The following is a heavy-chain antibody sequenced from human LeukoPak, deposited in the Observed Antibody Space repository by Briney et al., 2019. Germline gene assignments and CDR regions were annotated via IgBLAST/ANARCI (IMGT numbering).Heavy chain of an antibody. CDR3: AKDGISGYSYLHEQYFDY. V-gene: IGHV3-30*18. D-gene: IGHD5-18*01. CDR2: ISYDGSNK. J-gene: IGHJ4*02. CDR1: GFTFSSYG. Sequence: GGSLRLSCAASGFTFSSYGMHWVRQAPGKGLEWVAVISYDGSNKYYADSVKGRFTISRDNSKNTLYLQMNSLRAEDTAVYYCAKDGISGYSYLHEQYFDYWGQGTLVTVSS.